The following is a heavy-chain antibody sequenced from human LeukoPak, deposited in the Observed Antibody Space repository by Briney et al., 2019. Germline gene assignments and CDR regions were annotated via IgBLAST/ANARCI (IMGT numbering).Heavy chain of an antibody. Sequence: SETLSLTCTVSGGSISSSSYYWSWIRQPAGKGLEWIGRIYTSGSTNYNPSLKSRVTISVDTSKNQFSLKLSSVTAADTAVYYCAREGDYGDYPWGQGTMVTVSS. V-gene: IGHV4-61*02. D-gene: IGHD4-17*01. J-gene: IGHJ3*01. CDR3: AREGDYGDYP. CDR1: GGSISSSSYY. CDR2: IYTSGST.